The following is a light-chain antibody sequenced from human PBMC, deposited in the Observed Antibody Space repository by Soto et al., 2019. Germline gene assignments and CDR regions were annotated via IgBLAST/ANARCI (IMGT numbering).Light chain of an antibody. J-gene: IGKJ1*01. CDR1: QSVTSSP. Sequence: EIVLTQSPGTLSLSPGERATLSCRSSQSVTSSPLAWYQQKSGQAPRPLIYDTSRRATGIPDRFSGSGSGTEFTLTISRLDPDDFAVYYCHQFGSSPPRTFGQGTKVDIK. V-gene: IGKV3-20*01. CDR3: HQFGSSPPRT. CDR2: DTS.